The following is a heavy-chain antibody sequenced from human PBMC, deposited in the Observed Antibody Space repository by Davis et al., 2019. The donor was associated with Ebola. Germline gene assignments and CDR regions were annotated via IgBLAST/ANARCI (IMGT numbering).Heavy chain of an antibody. J-gene: IGHJ3*02. V-gene: IGHV3-13*01. D-gene: IGHD4-17*01. CDR3: ARGGRGFYDYGDNDAFDI. CDR2: ISGTAGDT. Sequence: PGGSLRLSCAASGFTFSSYAMSWVRQAPGKGLEWVSAISGTAGDTYYPGSVKGRFTISRENAKNSLYLQMNSLRAGDTAVYYCARGGRGFYDYGDNDAFDIWGQGTKVTVSS. CDR1: GFTFSSYA.